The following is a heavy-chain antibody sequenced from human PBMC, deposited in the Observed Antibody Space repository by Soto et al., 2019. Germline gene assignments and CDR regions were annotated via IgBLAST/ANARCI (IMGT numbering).Heavy chain of an antibody. CDR1: VGSFSVYY. Sequence: SETLSVTCAFYVGSFSVYYWSWIRQPPGKGLEWIGEINHSGSTNYNPSLKSRVTISVDTSKNQFSLKLSSVTAADTAVYYCARGSVRYFDWLQKRNWFDPWGQGTMVTVSS. V-gene: IGHV4-34*01. CDR2: INHSGST. CDR3: ARGSVRYFDWLQKRNWFDP. D-gene: IGHD3-9*01. J-gene: IGHJ5*02.